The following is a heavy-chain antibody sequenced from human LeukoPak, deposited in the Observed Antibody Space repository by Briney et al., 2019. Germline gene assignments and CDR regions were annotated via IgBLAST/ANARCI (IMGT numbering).Heavy chain of an antibody. J-gene: IGHJ6*03. CDR3: ARGTGYSSGWYVASVYYYYYMDV. V-gene: IGHV7-4-1*02. Sequence: GASVKVSCKASGYTFTSYYIHWVRQAPGQGLEWMGWINTNTGNPTYAQGFTGRFVFSLDTSVSTAYLQISSLKAEDTAVYYCARGTGYSSGWYVASVYYYYYMDVWGKGTTVTVSS. CDR1: GYTFTSYY. CDR2: INTNTGNP. D-gene: IGHD6-19*01.